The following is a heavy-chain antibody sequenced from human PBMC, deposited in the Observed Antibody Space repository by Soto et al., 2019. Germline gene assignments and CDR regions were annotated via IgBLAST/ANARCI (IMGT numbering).Heavy chain of an antibody. CDR2: ISAYNGNT. CDR3: GKSKVLWDFWSDYYYGAVPRYGMDV. J-gene: IGHJ6*02. D-gene: IGHD3-3*01. V-gene: IGHV1-18*01. CDR1: GYTFTSYG. Sequence: ASVKVSCKASGYTFTSYGISWVRQAPGQGLEWMGWISAYNGNTNYGQKLQGRVTMTTDTSTSTADLELGSLGSDDTAEYYCGKSKVLWDFWSDYYYGAVPRYGMDVWGQGTTVTVSS.